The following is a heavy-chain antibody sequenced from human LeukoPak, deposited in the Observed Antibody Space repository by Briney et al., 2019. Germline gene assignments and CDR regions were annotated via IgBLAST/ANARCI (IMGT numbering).Heavy chain of an antibody. D-gene: IGHD1-26*01. CDR1: GFIFRSKY. CDR3: ASGTPGDSGSYRAFDY. CDR2: IYSGGTT. J-gene: IGHJ4*02. Sequence: GGSLRLSCAASGFIFRSKYMTWVRQAPGKGLEWVSVIYSGGTTYYADSVKGRFTISRDNSKNTLFLQMNSLRPDDTAAYYRASGTPGDSGSYRAFDYWGQGTLVTVSS. V-gene: IGHV3-66*02.